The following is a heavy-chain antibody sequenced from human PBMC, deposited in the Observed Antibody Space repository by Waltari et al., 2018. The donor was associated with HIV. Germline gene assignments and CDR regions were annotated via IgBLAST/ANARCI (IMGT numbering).Heavy chain of an antibody. J-gene: IGHJ5*02. D-gene: IGHD3-22*01. V-gene: IGHV3-53*01. Sequence: EVLLAESGGRFIQPGGSLGLSCTASNFSISAKHVTWIRQAPGGSLEWVAVIYPDDTTHYADSVSGRFTISRAKSRTTVFLLMNSLFVDDTATYFCATGVRYYGPWGQG. CDR2: IYPDDTT. CDR3: ATGVRYYGP. CDR1: NFSISAKH.